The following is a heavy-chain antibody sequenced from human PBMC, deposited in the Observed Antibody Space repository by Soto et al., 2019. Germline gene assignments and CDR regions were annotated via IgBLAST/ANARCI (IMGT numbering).Heavy chain of an antibody. V-gene: IGHV3-9*01. CDR2: ISWDSGSV. CDR3: AKDYQGSGSYYGGYFDY. J-gene: IGHJ4*02. D-gene: IGHD3-10*01. CDR1: GFTFDDYA. Sequence: GGSLRLSCAASGFTFDDYAMHWVRQVPGKGLEWVSGISWDSGSVGYADSVKGRFTISRDNAKNSLFLQMNSLGAEDTALYYCAKDYQGSGSYYGGYFDYWGQGTLVTVSS.